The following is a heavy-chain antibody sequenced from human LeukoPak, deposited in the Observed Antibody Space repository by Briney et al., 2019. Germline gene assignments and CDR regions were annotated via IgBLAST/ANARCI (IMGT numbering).Heavy chain of an antibody. Sequence: PGGSLRLSCAASGFTFSSYGMHWVRQAPGKGLEWVAFIRYDGSNKYYADSVKGRFTISRDNSKNTLYLQMNSLRAEDTAVYYCAGDLTWSYGEPPYDYWGQGTLVTVSS. J-gene: IGHJ4*02. CDR2: IRYDGSNK. V-gene: IGHV3-30*02. D-gene: IGHD5-18*01. CDR3: AGDLTWSYGEPPYDY. CDR1: GFTFSSYG.